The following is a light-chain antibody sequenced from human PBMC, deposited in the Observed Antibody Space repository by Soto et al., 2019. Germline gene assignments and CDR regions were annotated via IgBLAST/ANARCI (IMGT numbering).Light chain of an antibody. CDR2: GVT. CDR1: SSDIGGHDD. V-gene: IGLV2-14*03. Sequence: QSALTQPASVSGSPGQSITISCTGTSSDIGGHDDVSWYQQHPGKVPKLLIYGVTDRPSGVSNRFSGSKSGNVASLTISGLQAEDEADYYCCSYTSDLTPYVFGTGTKATVL. J-gene: IGLJ1*01. CDR3: CSYTSDLTPYV.